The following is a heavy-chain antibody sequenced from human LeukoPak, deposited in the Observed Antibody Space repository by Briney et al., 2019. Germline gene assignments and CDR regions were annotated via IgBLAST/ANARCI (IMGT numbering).Heavy chain of an antibody. Sequence: ASVKVSCTASGHTFTAYYTYWWRQAPGQGPEWMGWINSNSGDTNYAQEFQGRVTLTRDTSISTAYMELSRLRSDDAAVYYCARDSVALWFGELSPYFDYWGQGALVTVSS. V-gene: IGHV1-2*02. J-gene: IGHJ4*02. CDR3: ARDSVALWFGELSPYFDY. CDR2: INSNSGDT. CDR1: GHTFTAYY. D-gene: IGHD3-10*01.